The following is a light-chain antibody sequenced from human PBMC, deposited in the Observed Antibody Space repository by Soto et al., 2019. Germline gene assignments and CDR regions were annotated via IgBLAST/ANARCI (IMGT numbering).Light chain of an antibody. Sequence: DIQMTQSPSTLSASVGDRVTITCRASQSISSWLAWYQQKPGKAPKLLMYDASNLERGVPSRFSGSGSGTEFTLTISSLQPDDFAVYYCQQRVNRVTFGGGTKVDIK. V-gene: IGKV1-5*01. CDR1: QSISSW. CDR2: DAS. CDR3: QQRVNRVT. J-gene: IGKJ4*01.